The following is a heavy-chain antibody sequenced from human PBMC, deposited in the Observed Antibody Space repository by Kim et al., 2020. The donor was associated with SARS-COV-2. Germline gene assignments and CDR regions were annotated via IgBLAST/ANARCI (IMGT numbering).Heavy chain of an antibody. D-gene: IGHD2-21*02. J-gene: IGHJ4*02. CDR3: ATQYCHGHCYIADFDY. CDR2: ISDSGGST. V-gene: IGHV3-23*01. CDR1: GFSFSSYT. Sequence: GGSLRLSCVTSGFSFSSYTMSWVRQPPGKGLEWVSGISDSGGSTYFADSVKGRFTISRDNSRSTLFLQMSSLTVEDTAVYYCATQYCHGHCYIADFDYWGRGTLVTVSS.